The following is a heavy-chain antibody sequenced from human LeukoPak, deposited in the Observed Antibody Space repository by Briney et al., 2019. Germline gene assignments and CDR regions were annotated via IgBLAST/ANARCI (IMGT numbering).Heavy chain of an antibody. Sequence: SETLSLTCAVYGGSFSGYSWNWIRQPPGKGLEWIGEINQSGNYNPSLKSRVTISRDTSKMQFSLEVRSVTAADTAVYFCARGAESSSWSLDHWGQGPLVTVSS. D-gene: IGHD6-13*01. V-gene: IGHV4-34*01. CDR1: GGSFSGYS. CDR3: ARGAESSSWSLDH. J-gene: IGHJ4*02. CDR2: INQSG.